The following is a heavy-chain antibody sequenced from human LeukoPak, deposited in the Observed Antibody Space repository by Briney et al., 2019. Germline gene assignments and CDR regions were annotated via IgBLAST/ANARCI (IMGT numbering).Heavy chain of an antibody. J-gene: IGHJ4*02. CDR2: INHSGST. V-gene: IGHV4-34*01. CDR3: ARDPIRERDDY. Sequence: SETLSHTCAVYGGSFSGYYWTWIRQPPGKGLEWIGEINHSGSTNYNPSLKSRVSIAVDTSKNQLSLRLSSVTAADTAVYYCARDPIRERDDYWGQGTLVTVSS. D-gene: IGHD3-9*01. CDR1: GGSFSGYY.